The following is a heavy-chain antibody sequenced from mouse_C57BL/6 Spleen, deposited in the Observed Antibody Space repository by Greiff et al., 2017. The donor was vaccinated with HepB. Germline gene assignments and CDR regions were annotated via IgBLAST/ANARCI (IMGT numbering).Heavy chain of an antibody. D-gene: IGHD2-3*01. J-gene: IGHJ3*01. V-gene: IGHV1-7*01. CDR2: INPSSGYT. CDR1: GYTFTSYW. CDR3: GRRDGYCFGY. Sequence: VQLQQSGAELANPGASVKLSCKASGYTFTSYWLHWVKQRPGQGLEWIGYINPSSGYTKYNQKFKDKATLTADKSSSTAYIQLSSLTYEDSGVYYCGRRDGYCFGYWGQGILVTVSA.